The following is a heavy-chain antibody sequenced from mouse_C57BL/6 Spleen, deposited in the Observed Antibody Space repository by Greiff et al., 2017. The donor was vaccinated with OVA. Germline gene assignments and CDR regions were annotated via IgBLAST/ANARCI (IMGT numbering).Heavy chain of an antibody. D-gene: IGHD1-1*01. CDR3: ARSYYGSSYEGYFDV. Sequence: VQLQQSGAELVKPGASVKLSCKASGYTFTSYWMHWVKQRPGRGLEWIGRIDPNSGGTKYNEKFKSKATLTVDKPSSTAYMQLSSLTSEDSAVYYCARSYYGSSYEGYFDVWGTGTTVTVSS. CDR2: IDPNSGGT. J-gene: IGHJ1*03. V-gene: IGHV1-72*01. CDR1: GYTFTSYW.